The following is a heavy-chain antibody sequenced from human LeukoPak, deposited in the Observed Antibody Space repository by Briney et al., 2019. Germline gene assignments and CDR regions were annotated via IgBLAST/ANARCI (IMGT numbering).Heavy chain of an antibody. CDR1: GFTVITSY. Sequence: GGSLRLSCAASGFTVITSYMNWVRQAPGKGLEWVSLIYGGGSAYYADSVKGRFTISRGSSKNTVYLQMNGLRTEDTAVYYCATDGGDGHKLWGQGTLVTVSS. J-gene: IGHJ4*02. V-gene: IGHV3-66*01. CDR3: ATDGGDGHKL. CDR2: IYGGGSA. D-gene: IGHD3-16*01.